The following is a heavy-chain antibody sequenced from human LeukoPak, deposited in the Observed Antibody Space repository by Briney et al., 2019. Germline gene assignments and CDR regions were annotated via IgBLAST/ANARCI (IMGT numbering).Heavy chain of an antibody. CDR1: GGSFSGNY. CDR3: ARGFGRGGYNRSSFDY. V-gene: IGHV4-34*01. J-gene: IGHJ4*02. D-gene: IGHD5-24*01. CDR2: INHSGST. Sequence: PSETLSLTCAVYGGSFSGNYWSWLRQPPGKGLEWIGEINHSGSTNYNPSLKSRVTISVDTSKNQFSLKLSSVTAADTAVYYCARGFGRGGYNRSSFDYWGQGTLVTVSS.